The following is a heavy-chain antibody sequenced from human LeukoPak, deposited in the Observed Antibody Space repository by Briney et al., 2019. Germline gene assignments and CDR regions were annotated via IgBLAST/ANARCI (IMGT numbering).Heavy chain of an antibody. CDR3: ATTIAAAGTSDY. Sequence: ASVKVSCKASGYTFTSYGISWVRQAPGQGLVWMGWISAYNGNTNYAQKLQGRVTMTTDTSTSTAYIELRSLRSDDSAVYYCATTIAAAGTSDYWGQGTLVTVSS. J-gene: IGHJ4*02. CDR2: ISAYNGNT. CDR1: GYTFTSYG. V-gene: IGHV1-18*04. D-gene: IGHD6-13*01.